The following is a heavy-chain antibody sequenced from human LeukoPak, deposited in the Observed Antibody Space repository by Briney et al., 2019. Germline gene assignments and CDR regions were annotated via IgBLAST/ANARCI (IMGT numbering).Heavy chain of an antibody. Sequence: GGSLRLSCAASGFTFSDYYMTWIRQAPGKGLEWVAYIRSGDNNVYYADSVSGRFTISRDNAKNSLYLQMNSLRAEDTAVYYCARDLGLYDYGGNIDFWGQGTLVTVSS. CDR3: ARDLGLYDYGGNIDF. CDR1: GFTFSDYY. V-gene: IGHV3-11*04. J-gene: IGHJ4*02. D-gene: IGHD4-23*01. CDR2: IRSGDNNV.